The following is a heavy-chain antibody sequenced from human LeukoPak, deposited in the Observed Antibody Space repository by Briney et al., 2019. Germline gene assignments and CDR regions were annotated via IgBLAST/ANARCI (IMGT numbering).Heavy chain of an antibody. CDR1: GFTFSSYE. V-gene: IGHV3-48*03. Sequence: GGSLRLSRAASGFTFSSYEMNWVRQAPGKGLEWVSYISSSGSRIYYTASVKGRFTISRDNAKNSLYLQMNSLRVEDTALYYCARNTLAIAAAAFFDFWGQGTLVTVSS. CDR2: ISSSGSRI. J-gene: IGHJ4*02. D-gene: IGHD6-13*01. CDR3: ARNTLAIAAAAFFDF.